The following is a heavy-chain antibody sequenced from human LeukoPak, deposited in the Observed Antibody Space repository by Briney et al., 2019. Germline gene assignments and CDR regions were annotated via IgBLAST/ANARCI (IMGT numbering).Heavy chain of an antibody. V-gene: IGHV4-34*01. CDR2: INHSGST. J-gene: IGHJ5*02. CDR3: ARGRGFDP. CDR1: GGSFSGYY. Sequence: SETLSLTCAVYGGSFSGYYWSWIRQPPGKGLEWIGEINHSGSTNYNPSLKSRVTISVDTSKNQFSLKLSPVTAADTAVYYCARGRGFDPWGQGTLVTVSS.